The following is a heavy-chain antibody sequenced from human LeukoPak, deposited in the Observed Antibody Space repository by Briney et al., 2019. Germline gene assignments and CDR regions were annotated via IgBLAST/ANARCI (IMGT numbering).Heavy chain of an antibody. D-gene: IGHD1-1*01. CDR2: INPSGGST. Sequence: GASVKVSCKASGYTFTSYYMHWVRQAPGQGLEWMGIINPSGGSTSYAQKFQGSVTMTRDMSTSTVYMELSSLRSEDTAVYYCARDRGVQLESFHYWGQGTLVTVSS. CDR1: GYTFTSYY. CDR3: ARDRGVQLESFHY. V-gene: IGHV1-46*01. J-gene: IGHJ4*02.